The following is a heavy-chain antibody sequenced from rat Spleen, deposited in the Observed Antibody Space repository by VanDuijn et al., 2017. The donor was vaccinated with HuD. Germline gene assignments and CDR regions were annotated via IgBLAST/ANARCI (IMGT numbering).Heavy chain of an antibody. CDR3: VRHRNYYSSYVYGFDY. V-gene: IGHV5-31*01. D-gene: IGHD1-2*01. Sequence: EVKLVESDGGLVQPGRSLKLSCVASGFTFNDYWMTWIRQAPGKGLEWVASITNTGGSIYYPDSVKGRFTISRDPAQNTLYLQMNSLRSEDTATYYCVRHRNYYSSYVYGFDYWGQGVMVTVSS. CDR1: GFTFNDYW. J-gene: IGHJ2*01. CDR2: ITNTGGSI.